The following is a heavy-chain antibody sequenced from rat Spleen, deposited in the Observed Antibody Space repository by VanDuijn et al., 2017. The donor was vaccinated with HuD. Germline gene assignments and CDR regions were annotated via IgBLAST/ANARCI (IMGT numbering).Heavy chain of an antibody. CDR1: GFTFSDHY. V-gene: IGHV5-7*01. CDR3: SNDWELYY. CDR2: ISYDGSRT. D-gene: IGHD1-3*01. J-gene: IGHJ2*01. Sequence: EVQLVESDGGLVQPGRSLKLSCAASGFTFSDHYMAWVRQTPTKGLEWVATISYDGSRTYYRDSVKGRFTISRDNAKSTLYLQMDSLRSEDTATYYCSNDWELYYWGQGVMVTVSS.